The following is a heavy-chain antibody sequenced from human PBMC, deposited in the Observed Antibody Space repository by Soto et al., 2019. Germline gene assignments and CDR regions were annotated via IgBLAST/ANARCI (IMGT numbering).Heavy chain of an antibody. CDR2: IGSSGGGT. CDR3: VRLAKLTSVTANVGYYYGLDI. D-gene: IGHD4-4*01. J-gene: IGHJ6*02. V-gene: IGHV3-23*01. CDR1: GFTLSSYD. Sequence: GGSLRLSCGASGFTLSSYDMSWVRLAPGKGLAWVSVIGSSGGGTYYADSVKGRFTISRDNSKLYLQMSRLRAEDTALYMCVRLAKLTSVTANVGYYYGLDIWGQGTTVTVPS.